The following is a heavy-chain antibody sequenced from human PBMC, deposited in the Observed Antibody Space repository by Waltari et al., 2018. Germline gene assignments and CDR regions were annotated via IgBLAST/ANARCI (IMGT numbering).Heavy chain of an antibody. V-gene: IGHV4-30-4*08. J-gene: IGHJ6*02. CDR1: GGSISSGDYY. CDR2: IYYSGST. Sequence: QVQLQESGPGLVKPSQTLSLTCTVSGGSISSGDYYWSWIRQPPGKGLEWIGYIYYSGSTYYNPSLKSRVTISVDTSKNQFSLKLSSVTAADTAVYYCARDTSSRPLYYGMDVWGQGTTVTVSS. D-gene: IGHD6-13*01. CDR3: ARDTSSRPLYYGMDV.